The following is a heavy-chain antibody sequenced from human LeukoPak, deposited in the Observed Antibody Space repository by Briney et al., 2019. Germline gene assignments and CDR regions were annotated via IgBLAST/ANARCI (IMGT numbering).Heavy chain of an antibody. CDR1: GGSISSGGYY. D-gene: IGHD4-17*01. Sequence: SDTLSLTCTVSGGSISSGGYYWSWIRQHPGKGLEWLGYIYYSGSTYYNPSLKSRVTISVDTSKDQFSLKLSSVTAADTAVYYCARDGNDYGDSRRRFDYWGQGTLVTVSS. CDR2: IYYSGST. V-gene: IGHV4-31*03. CDR3: ARDGNDYGDSRRRFDY. J-gene: IGHJ4*02.